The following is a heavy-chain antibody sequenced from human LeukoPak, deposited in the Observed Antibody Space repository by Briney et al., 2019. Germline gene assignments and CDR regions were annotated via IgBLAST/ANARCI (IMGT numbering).Heavy chain of an antibody. CDR2: INHSGST. D-gene: IGHD2-15*01. Sequence: SETLSLTCAVYGGSFSGYYWSWIRQPPGKGLEWIGEINHSGSTNYNPSLKSRVTISVDTSKNQFSLKLSSVTAEDTAVYYCARTYGSGSLDYGGQGTLVTVSS. CDR3: ARTYGSGSLDY. J-gene: IGHJ4*02. V-gene: IGHV4-34*01. CDR1: GGSFSGYY.